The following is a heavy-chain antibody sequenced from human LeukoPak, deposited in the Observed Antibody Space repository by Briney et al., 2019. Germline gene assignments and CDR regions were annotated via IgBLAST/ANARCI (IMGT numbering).Heavy chain of an antibody. V-gene: IGHV1-18*01. CDR3: ARVPTLSYYYDSSGCCDY. D-gene: IGHD3-22*01. CDR2: ISAYNGNT. J-gene: IGHJ4*02. Sequence: ASVTVSCKASSYTFTSYGISWVRQAPGQGLEWMGWISAYNGNTNYAQKLQGRVTMTTDTSTSTAYMELRSLRSDDTAVYYCARVPTLSYYYDSSGCCDYWGQGTLVTVSS. CDR1: SYTFTSYG.